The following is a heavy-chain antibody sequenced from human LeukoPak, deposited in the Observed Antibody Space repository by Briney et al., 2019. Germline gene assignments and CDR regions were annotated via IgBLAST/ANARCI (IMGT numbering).Heavy chain of an antibody. V-gene: IGHV4-34*01. CDR1: GGSFSGYY. CDR3: ARHLKKTDAFDI. Sequence: SETLSLTCAVYGGSFSGYYWSWIRQPPGKGLEWIGEINHSGSTNYNPSLKSRVTISVDTSKNQFSLKLSSVTAADTAVYYCARHLKKTDAFDIWGQGTMVTVSS. J-gene: IGHJ3*02. CDR2: INHSGST.